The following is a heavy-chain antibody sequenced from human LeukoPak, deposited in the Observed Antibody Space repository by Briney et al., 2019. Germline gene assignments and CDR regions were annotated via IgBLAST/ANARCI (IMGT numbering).Heavy chain of an antibody. CDR3: ARDYYDNSGYYSHSGGY. V-gene: IGHV1-46*01. D-gene: IGHD3-22*01. CDR2: INPSGGST. CDR1: GYTFTSYY. J-gene: IGHJ4*02. Sequence: ASVKVSCKASGYTFTSYYMHWVRQAPGQGHEWMGIINPSGGSTSYAQNFQGRVAMTTDTSTSTAYMELRSLRSDDTAVYYCARDYYDNSGYYSHSGGYWGQGTLVTVSS.